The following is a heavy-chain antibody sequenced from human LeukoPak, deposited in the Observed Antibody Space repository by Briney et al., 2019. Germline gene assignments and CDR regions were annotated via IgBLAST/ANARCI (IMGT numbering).Heavy chain of an antibody. D-gene: IGHD2-2*01. V-gene: IGHV1-46*01. CDR1: RYTLLSYH. Sequence: ASVKDSRKASRYTLLSYHMHWVRQAPGQGLAWMGIINISGSSTSCAQQSQGRVTMTRDTSTSTVYMELSSLRSEVTAGYYCARDIVVVPAAGMDYWGRGTLVTVPS. CDR3: ARDIVVVPAAGMDY. CDR2: INISGSST. J-gene: IGHJ4*02.